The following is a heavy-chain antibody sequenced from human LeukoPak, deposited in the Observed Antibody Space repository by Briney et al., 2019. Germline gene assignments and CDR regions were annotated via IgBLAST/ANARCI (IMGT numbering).Heavy chain of an antibody. V-gene: IGHV1-18*01. CDR3: VLGGETGTQPFDP. CDR1: GYTFTTYG. Sequence: ASVKVSCKTSGYTFTTYGITWVRQAPGQGLEWVGWISAYSGNTYYAQRLQGRVSMTTDTSTSTACMELKTLRSDDTAVYYCVLGGETGTQPFDPWGQGTLVTVSS. CDR2: ISAYSGNT. D-gene: IGHD3-10*01. J-gene: IGHJ5*02.